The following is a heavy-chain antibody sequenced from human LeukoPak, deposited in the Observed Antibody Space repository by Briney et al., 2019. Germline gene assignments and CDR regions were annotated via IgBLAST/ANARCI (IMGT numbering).Heavy chain of an antibody. CDR1: GGSFSGYY. V-gene: IGHV4-34*01. D-gene: IGHD1-26*01. CDR3: ARVWEPTYYYGMDV. Sequence: SETPSLTCAVYGGSFSGYYWSWIRQPPGKGLEWIGEINHSGSTNYNPSLKSRVTISGDTSKNQFSLKLSSVTAADTAVYYCARVWEPTYYYGMDVWGQGTTVTVSS. CDR2: INHSGST. J-gene: IGHJ6*02.